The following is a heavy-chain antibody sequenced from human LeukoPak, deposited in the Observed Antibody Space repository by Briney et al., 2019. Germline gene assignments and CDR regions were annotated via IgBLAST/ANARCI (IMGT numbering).Heavy chain of an antibody. CDR1: GFNFSTFT. Sequence: GGSLRLSCAASGFNFSTFTINWVRQPPGKGLEWVSAISGSGGSTYYADSVKGRFTISRDNSKNTLYLQMNSLRAEDTAVYYCAKDVYCSSTSCHWGTRDYYGMDVWGQGTTVTVSS. CDR3: AKDVYCSSTSCHWGTRDYYGMDV. V-gene: IGHV3-23*01. J-gene: IGHJ6*02. D-gene: IGHD2-2*01. CDR2: ISGSGGST.